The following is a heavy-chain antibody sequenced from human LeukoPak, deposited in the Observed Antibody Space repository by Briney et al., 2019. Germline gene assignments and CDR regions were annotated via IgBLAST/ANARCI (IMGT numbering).Heavy chain of an antibody. D-gene: IGHD3-10*01. CDR3: ARSLWFGEFELDY. Sequence: PGGSLLLSCAASGFTFSSYAMHWVRPAPGKGLDWVAVISYDGSNKYYADSVKGRFTISRDNSKNTLYLQMNSLRAEDTAVYYCARSLWFGEFELDYWGQGTLVTVSS. J-gene: IGHJ4*02. V-gene: IGHV3-30*04. CDR2: ISYDGSNK. CDR1: GFTFSSYA.